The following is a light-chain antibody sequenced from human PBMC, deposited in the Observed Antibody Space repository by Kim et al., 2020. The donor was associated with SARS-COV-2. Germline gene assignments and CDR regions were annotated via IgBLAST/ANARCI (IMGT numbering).Light chain of an antibody. J-gene: IGKJ4*01. Sequence: IQMTQSPSSLAASVGDRVTIACRASQSIGTYLNWYQQKPGKAPKLLIYAASSLHSGVPSRFIGSGSGTDFTLTISSLQPEDFATYYCQQSHTTPLLTFGGGTKVDIK. V-gene: IGKV1-39*01. CDR3: QQSHTTPLLT. CDR1: QSIGTY. CDR2: AAS.